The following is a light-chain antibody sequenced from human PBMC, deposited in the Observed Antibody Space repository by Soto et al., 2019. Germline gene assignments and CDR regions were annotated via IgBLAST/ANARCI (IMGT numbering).Light chain of an antibody. CDR1: QSISAW. V-gene: IGKV1-5*03. J-gene: IGKJ4*01. CDR3: QNYNSVP. CDR2: KAS. Sequence: DIQMTQSPSTLSASVGDRVSINCRASQSISAWLAWYQQKPGKAPRLLIYKASTLEIGVPSRFSGSGSGTEFTLTISSLQPDDVATYYCQNYNSVPFGGGTKVDIK.